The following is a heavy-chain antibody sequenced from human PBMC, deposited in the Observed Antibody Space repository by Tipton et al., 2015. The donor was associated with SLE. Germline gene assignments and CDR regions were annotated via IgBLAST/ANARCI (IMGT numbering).Heavy chain of an antibody. CDR2: IYGSGSS. CDR1: GYSISSGYY. J-gene: IGHJ6*02. D-gene: IGHD3-10*01. CDR3: ARDPSSSYYYGMDV. Sequence: TLSLTCAVSGYSISSGYYWGWIRQPPGKGLEWIGSIYGSGSSYYNPSLRSRVTLSVDTSKNQFSLKLSSVTAADTAVYFCARDPSSSYYYGMDVWGRGATVTVSS. V-gene: IGHV4-38-2*02.